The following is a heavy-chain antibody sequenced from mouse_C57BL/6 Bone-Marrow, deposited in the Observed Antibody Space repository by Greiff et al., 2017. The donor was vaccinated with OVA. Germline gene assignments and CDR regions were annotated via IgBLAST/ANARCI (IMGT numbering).Heavy chain of an antibody. D-gene: IGHD1-1*01. J-gene: IGHJ4*01. CDR3: ARKTTGTMDY. Sequence: QVTLKESGAELVRPGTSVKMSCKASGYTFTNYWIGWAKQRPGHGLEWIGDIYPGGGYTNYNEKFKGKATLTADKSSSTAYMQFSSLTSEDSAIYYCARKTTGTMDYWGQGTSVTVSS. CDR2: IYPGGGYT. CDR1: GYTFTNYW. V-gene: IGHV1-63*01.